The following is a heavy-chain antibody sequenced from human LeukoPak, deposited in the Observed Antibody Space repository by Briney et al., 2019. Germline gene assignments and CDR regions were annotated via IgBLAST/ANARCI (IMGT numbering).Heavy chain of an antibody. CDR3: AKVASVTMVRGASDY. CDR1: GFTFSSYG. V-gene: IGHV3-30*18. Sequence: PGGSLRLSCAASGFTFSSYGMHWVRQAPGKGLEWVAVISYDGSNKYYADSVKGRFTISRDNSKNTLYLQMNSLRAEDTAVYYCAKVASVTMVRGASDYRGQGTLVTVSS. D-gene: IGHD3-10*01. CDR2: ISYDGSNK. J-gene: IGHJ4*02.